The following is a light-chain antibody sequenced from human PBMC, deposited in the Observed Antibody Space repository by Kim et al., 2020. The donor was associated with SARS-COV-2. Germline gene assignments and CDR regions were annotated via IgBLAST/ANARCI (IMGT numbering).Light chain of an antibody. CDR2: EDN. V-gene: IGLV6-57*02. Sequence: GKTVTTAGPGGSGSVASNDVQWYQQRPGSAPTAVIYEDNQRPSGVPDRFSGSIDSSSNSASLTISGLKTEDEADYYCQSYDSSNWVFGGGTQLTVL. CDR1: SGSVASND. J-gene: IGLJ3*02. CDR3: QSYDSSNWV.